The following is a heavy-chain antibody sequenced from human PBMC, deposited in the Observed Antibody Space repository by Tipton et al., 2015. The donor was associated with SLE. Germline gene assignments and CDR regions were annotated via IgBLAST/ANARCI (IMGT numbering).Heavy chain of an antibody. D-gene: IGHD4-17*01. CDR1: DGSIRSSNW. Sequence: TLSLTCAVSDGSIRSSNWWSWVRQPPGKGLEWIGEIHHSGSTNSNPSLKSRVTISVDKSKNQFSLKLSSVTVADTAVYYCAKDYNHDNADYNWGQGTLVIVSS. J-gene: IGHJ4*02. CDR3: AKDYNHDNADYN. V-gene: IGHV4-4*02. CDR2: IHHSGST.